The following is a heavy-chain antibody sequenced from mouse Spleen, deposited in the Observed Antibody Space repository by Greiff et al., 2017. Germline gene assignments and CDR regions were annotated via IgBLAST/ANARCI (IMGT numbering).Heavy chain of an antibody. D-gene: IGHD1-1*01. CDR1: GYTFTSYT. Sequence: VQVVESGAELARPGASVKMSCKASGYTFTSYTMHWVKQRPGQGLEWIGYINPSSGYTKYNQKFKDKATLTADKSSSTAYMQLSSLTSEDSAVYYCARGGYGSSFFDYWGQGTTLTVSS. CDR2: INPSSGYT. CDR3: ARGGYGSSFFDY. J-gene: IGHJ2*01. V-gene: IGHV1-4*01.